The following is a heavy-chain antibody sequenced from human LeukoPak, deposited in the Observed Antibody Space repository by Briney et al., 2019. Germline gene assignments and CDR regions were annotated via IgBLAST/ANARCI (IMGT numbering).Heavy chain of an antibody. Sequence: GGSLRLSCAASGFTFSSYWMNWVRQAPGKGLVWVSRIASDGSSTTYADSVKGRFSISRDNAKNTLYLQMNSLRVEDTAVYYCARAGYSSGWYVQCFDYWGQGTLVTVSS. V-gene: IGHV3-74*01. D-gene: IGHD6-19*01. CDR3: ARAGYSSGWYVQCFDY. J-gene: IGHJ4*02. CDR2: IASDGSST. CDR1: GFTFSSYW.